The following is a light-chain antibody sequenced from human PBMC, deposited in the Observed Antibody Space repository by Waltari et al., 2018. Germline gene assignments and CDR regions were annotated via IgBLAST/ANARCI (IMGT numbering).Light chain of an antibody. CDR1: SGVNVANHR. Sequence: QAVLTQPSSLSASPGASASLTCTLRSGVNVANHRIYWYQQKPGSHPQDLLRYKSDSDKQKGSGVPSRFSGAKCASANAGIFLISELQSEDEADYYCMIWRSGASEFGGGTKLTVL. V-gene: IGLV5-45*03. J-gene: IGLJ2*01. CDR2: YKSDSDK. CDR3: MIWRSGASE.